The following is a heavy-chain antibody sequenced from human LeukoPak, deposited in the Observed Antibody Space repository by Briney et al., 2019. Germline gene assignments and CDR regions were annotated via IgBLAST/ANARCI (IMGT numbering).Heavy chain of an antibody. V-gene: IGHV1-8*01. J-gene: IGHJ4*02. CDR2: MNPNSGNT. Sequence: VASVKVSCKASGYTSTSYDINWVRQATGQGLEWMGWMNPNSGNTGYAQKFQGRVTMTRNTSISTAYMELRSLRSDDTAVYYCARGHDYGDYLGGYWGQGTLVTVSS. CDR1: GYTSTSYD. CDR3: ARGHDYGDYLGGY. D-gene: IGHD4-17*01.